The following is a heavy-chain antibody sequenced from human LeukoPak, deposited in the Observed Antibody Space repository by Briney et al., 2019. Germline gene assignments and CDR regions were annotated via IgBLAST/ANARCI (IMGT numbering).Heavy chain of an antibody. CDR2: IYYSGNT. V-gene: IGHV4-39*01. CDR3: ARALVVVITD. D-gene: IGHD3-22*01. J-gene: IGHJ4*02. Sequence: SETLSLTCTVSGDSISSSRYYCGWIRQPPGKGLELIGSIYYSGNTYYNTSLKSPVTISVDTSKNQFSLKLSSVIAADTAVYDCARALVVVITDWGQGTLVTASS. CDR1: GDSISSSRYY.